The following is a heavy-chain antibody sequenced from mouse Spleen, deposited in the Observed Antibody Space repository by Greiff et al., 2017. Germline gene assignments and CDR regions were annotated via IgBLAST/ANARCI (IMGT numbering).Heavy chain of an antibody. CDR1: GYTFTTYW. Sequence: VQLQQPGAELVRPGASVKLSCKASGYTFTTYWMHWVKQRPVQGLEWIGTIDHSYSKILYNQKFMDKATLTVDTSSSTAYMQLSSLTSDDSAVYYCTRGGHYAFDYWGQGTTLTVSS. D-gene: IGHD2-1*01. V-gene: IGHV1-52*01. CDR3: TRGGHYAFDY. CDR2: IDHSYSKI. J-gene: IGHJ2*01.